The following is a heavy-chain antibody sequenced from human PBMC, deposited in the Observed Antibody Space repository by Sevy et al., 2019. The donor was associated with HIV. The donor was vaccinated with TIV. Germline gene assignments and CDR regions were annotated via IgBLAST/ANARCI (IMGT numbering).Heavy chain of an antibody. V-gene: IGHV5-51*01. D-gene: IGHD3-22*01. CDR3: ATSRSGYFDSSGYYIY. CDR2: IFPDDSDT. CDR1: GYSFTSHW. Sequence: GESLKISCQGSGYSFTSHWIGWVRHMPGKGLEWMGIIFPDDSDTRYSPSFQGQVPFSADKSINTAYLQWSSLKASDTAMYDCATSRSGYFDSSGYYIYWGQGTLVTVSS. J-gene: IGHJ4*02.